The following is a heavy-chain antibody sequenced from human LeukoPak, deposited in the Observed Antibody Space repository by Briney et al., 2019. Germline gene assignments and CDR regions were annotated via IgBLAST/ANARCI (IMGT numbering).Heavy chain of an antibody. CDR3: ARQPANTAAFDI. V-gene: IGHV4-59*08. Sequence: SETLSLTCTVSGGSINAYYWSWIRQPPGKGLEWIAYVRDNGENNYNPSLKSRVAILVDTANNQISLRLNFVTAADTAIYYCARQPANTAAFDIWGLGTMVTVSS. CDR1: GGSINAYY. J-gene: IGHJ3*02. D-gene: IGHD5-18*01. CDR2: VRDNGEN.